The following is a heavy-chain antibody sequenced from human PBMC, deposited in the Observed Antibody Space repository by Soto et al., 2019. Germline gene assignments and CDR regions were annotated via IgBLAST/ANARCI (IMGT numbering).Heavy chain of an antibody. D-gene: IGHD2-2*01. V-gene: IGHV3-48*01. Sequence: GGSLRLSCAASGFTFSSYSMNWVRQAPGKGLEWVSYISTTSSTIYYAGSVKGRFTISRDNAKNSLYLQMNSLRAEDTAVYYCARDGREYQLLHYYYYGMDVWGQGTTVTVSS. J-gene: IGHJ6*02. CDR1: GFTFSSYS. CDR2: ISTTSSTI. CDR3: ARDGREYQLLHYYYYGMDV.